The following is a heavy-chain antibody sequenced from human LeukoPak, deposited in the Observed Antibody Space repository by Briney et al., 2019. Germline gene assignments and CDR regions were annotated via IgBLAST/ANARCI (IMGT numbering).Heavy chain of an antibody. V-gene: IGHV4-39*02. CDR1: GGSISSSSYY. CDR2: IYYSGST. J-gene: IGHJ4*02. CDR3: ARERSDSSGWSRLYYFDY. D-gene: IGHD6-19*01. Sequence: SETLSLTCTVSGGSISSSSYYWGWIRQPPGKGLEWIGSIYYSGSTYYNPSLKSRVTISVDTSKNQFSLKLSSVTAADTAVYYCARERSDSSGWSRLYYFDYWGQGTLVTVSS.